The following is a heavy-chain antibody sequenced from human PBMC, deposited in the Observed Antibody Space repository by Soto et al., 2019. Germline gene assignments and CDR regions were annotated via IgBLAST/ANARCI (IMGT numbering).Heavy chain of an antibody. CDR2: MNPNSGNT. Sequence: QVQLVQSGAEVKKPGASVRVSCKASGYTFTSYDINWVRQATGQGLEWMGWMNPNSGNTAHAQKFQGRVTMTRNTSISTVYMELSSLRSEDTAVYYCAIGRYSNTWYYALDYWGQGTLVTVSS. V-gene: IGHV1-8*02. CDR1: GYTFTSYD. D-gene: IGHD6-13*01. J-gene: IGHJ4*02. CDR3: AIGRYSNTWYYALDY.